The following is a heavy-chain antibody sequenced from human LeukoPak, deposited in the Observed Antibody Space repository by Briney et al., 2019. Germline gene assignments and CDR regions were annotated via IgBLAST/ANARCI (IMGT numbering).Heavy chain of an antibody. CDR2: IRSKAYGGTT. V-gene: IGHV3-49*04. CDR1: GFTFGDYA. CDR3: TRDRGYNWNDLPIDY. J-gene: IGHJ4*02. D-gene: IGHD1-1*01. Sequence: GGSLRLSCTASGFTFGDYAMSWVRQAPGKGLEWVRFIRSKAYGGTTEYAASVKGRFTISRDDSKNIAYLQMNSLKTEDTAVYYCTRDRGYNWNDLPIDYWGQGTLVTVSS.